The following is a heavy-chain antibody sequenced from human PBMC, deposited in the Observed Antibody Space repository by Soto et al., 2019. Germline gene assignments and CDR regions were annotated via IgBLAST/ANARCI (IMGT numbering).Heavy chain of an antibody. CDR1: GFTFSRNW. V-gene: IGHV3-74*01. CDR2: INSDGSST. J-gene: IGHJ4*02. Sequence: ERALRLSSAALGFTFSRNWMHWVRQAPGKGLVWVSRINSDGSSTSYADSVKGRFTISRDNAKNTLYLQMNSLRAEDTAVYYCARDLDFWSGDYFNYWGQGTLVTVSS. CDR3: ARDLDFWSGDYFNY. D-gene: IGHD3-3*01.